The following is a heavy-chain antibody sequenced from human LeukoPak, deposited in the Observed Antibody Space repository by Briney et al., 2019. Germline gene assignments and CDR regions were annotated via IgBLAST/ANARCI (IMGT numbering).Heavy chain of an antibody. CDR2: IFYSGTT. J-gene: IGHJ4*02. CDR1: GGTMSSYD. Sequence: SETLSLTCTASGGTMSSYDWRWIRQPPGKGLEWIGIIFYSGTTNYNPSLKSRVTLSADTSKNQFSLKLSSVTVADTAVYYCARVKAIRSRGLIISNYFDYWGQGTLVTVSS. CDR3: ARVKAIRSRGLIISNYFDY. D-gene: IGHD3-10*01. V-gene: IGHV4-59*13.